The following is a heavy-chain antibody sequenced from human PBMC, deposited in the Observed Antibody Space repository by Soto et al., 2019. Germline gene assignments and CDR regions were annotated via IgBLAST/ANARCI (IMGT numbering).Heavy chain of an antibody. CDR1: GYTFTTYG. V-gene: IGHV1-18*01. CDR3: AIDFYSSGRNWHDVFDI. CDR2: VSGYSGDT. D-gene: IGHD2-15*01. Sequence: QVQLVQSETEVKKPGASVKVSCKASGYTFTTYGISWVRQAPGQGLEWMGWVSGYSGDTNYAQKLQGRVTMPTDTSTTTAYMELRSLRSDDTAVYYCAIDFYSSGRNWHDVFDIWGQGTTVIVSS. J-gene: IGHJ3*02.